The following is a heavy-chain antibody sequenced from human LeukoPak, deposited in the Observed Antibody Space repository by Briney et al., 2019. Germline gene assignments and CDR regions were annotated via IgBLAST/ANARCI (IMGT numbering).Heavy chain of an antibody. CDR3: ARGLPSYNDFWSAEYVF. D-gene: IGHD3-3*01. CDR1: GYSFIKFV. V-gene: IGHV1-18*01. CDR2: ISANNGNT. J-gene: IGHJ4*02. Sequence: GASVKVSCKASGYSFIKFVISWVRQAPGQGLEWVGWISANNGNTNYAQKLQARLTLTTDASTSTAFMELRSLRSDDTAVYYCARGLPSYNDFWSAEYVFWGQGTLVTVSS.